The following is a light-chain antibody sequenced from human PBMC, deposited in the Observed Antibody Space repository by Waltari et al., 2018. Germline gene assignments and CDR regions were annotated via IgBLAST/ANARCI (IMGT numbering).Light chain of an antibody. CDR2: EAS. J-gene: IGKJ1*01. V-gene: IGKV3-15*01. Sequence: IVMTQSPATLSLSPGEGATLSCRASQSINSNVAWYQQKPGQAPRLLIYEASTRATGVPARFSGIGSGTEFTLSISSLQSEDSATYDFQQYNNGPPETFGQGTKVEIK. CDR1: QSINSN. CDR3: QQYNNGPPET.